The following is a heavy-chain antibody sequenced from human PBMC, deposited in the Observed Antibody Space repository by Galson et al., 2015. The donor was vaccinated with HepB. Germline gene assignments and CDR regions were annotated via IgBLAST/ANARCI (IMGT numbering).Heavy chain of an antibody. CDR1: GGTFSSYT. V-gene: IGHV1-69*04. CDR3: AREDSSGWPDY. J-gene: IGHJ4*02. D-gene: IGHD6-19*01. Sequence: SVKVSCKASGGTFSSYTISWVRQAPGQGLEWMGRIIPILGIANYAQKFQGRVTITADKSTSTAYMELSSLRSEDTAVYYCAREDSSGWPDYWGQGTLVTVSS. CDR2: IIPILGIA.